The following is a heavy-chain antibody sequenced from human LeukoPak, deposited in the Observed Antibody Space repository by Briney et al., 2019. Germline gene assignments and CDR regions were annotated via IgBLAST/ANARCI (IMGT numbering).Heavy chain of an antibody. J-gene: IGHJ6*02. CDR1: GFTFDDYA. CDR2: ISGSGGST. D-gene: IGHD2-2*01. Sequence: GRSLRLSCAASGFTFDDYAMHWVRQAPGKGLEWVSAISGSGGSTYYADSVKGRFTISRDNSKNTLYLQMNSLRAEDTAVYYCARGDEIVVVPEEKYYYYYGMDVWGQGTTVTVSS. CDR3: ARGDEIVVVPEEKYYYYYGMDV. V-gene: IGHV3-23*01.